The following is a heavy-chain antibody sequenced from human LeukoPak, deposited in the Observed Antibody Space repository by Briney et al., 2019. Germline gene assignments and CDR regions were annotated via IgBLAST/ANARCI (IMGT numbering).Heavy chain of an antibody. Sequence: ASVKVSCKASGYTFTGYYMHWVRQAPGQGLEWMGWINPNSGGTNYAQKFQGRVTMTRDTSISTAYMELSRLRSDDTAVYYCARDGGSDTAMVLHETPTDYWGQGTLVTVSS. J-gene: IGHJ4*02. CDR1: GYTFTGYY. D-gene: IGHD5-18*01. V-gene: IGHV1-2*02. CDR3: ARDGGSDTAMVLHETPTDY. CDR2: INPNSGGT.